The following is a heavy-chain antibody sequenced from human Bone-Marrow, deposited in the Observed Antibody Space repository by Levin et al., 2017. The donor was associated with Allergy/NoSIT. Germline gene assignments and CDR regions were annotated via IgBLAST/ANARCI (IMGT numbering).Heavy chain of an antibody. CDR1: GFTFSTYG. CDR2: ISYDGSDK. CDR3: AKDSSPYGLDV. V-gene: IGHV3-30*18. J-gene: IGHJ6*02. Sequence: GGSLRLSCAASGFTFSTYGIHWVRQVPGKGLEWVTVISYDGSDKYSADSVKGRFTISRDNSKNTVYLQMDSLRLDDTAIYYCAKDSSPYGLDVWGQGATVIVSS.